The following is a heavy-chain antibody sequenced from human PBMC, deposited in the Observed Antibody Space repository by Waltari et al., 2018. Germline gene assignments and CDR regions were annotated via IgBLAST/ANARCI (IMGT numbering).Heavy chain of an antibody. CDR1: GYTITELS. V-gene: IGHV1-24*01. Sequence: QVQLVQSGAEVKKPGASVKVACKVSGYTITELSMHWVRQAPGKGLEWMGGFDPEDVNTIYAQKFQGRVTMTQDTSTDTAYMELSSLRSEDTAVYYCATDTQVGASPVYDSWGQGTLVTVSS. CDR2: FDPEDVNT. J-gene: IGHJ5*01. CDR3: ATDTQVGASPVYDS. D-gene: IGHD1-26*01.